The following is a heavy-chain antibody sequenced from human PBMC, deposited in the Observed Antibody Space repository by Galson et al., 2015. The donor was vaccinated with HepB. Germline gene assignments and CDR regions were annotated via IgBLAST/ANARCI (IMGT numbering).Heavy chain of an antibody. D-gene: IGHD3-10*01. J-gene: IGHJ6*02. CDR1: GFTFGDYA. V-gene: IGHV3-49*03. CDR3: NKGSGELYHNGLDV. CDR2: IRSKAYGGTT. Sequence: SLRLSCAASGFTFGDYAMSWFRQAPGKGLEWVGLIRSKAYGGTTEYAASVKGRFIISRDDSKRIAYLQMNSLKTEDTAIYYCNKGSGELYHNGLDVWGQGTTVTVSS.